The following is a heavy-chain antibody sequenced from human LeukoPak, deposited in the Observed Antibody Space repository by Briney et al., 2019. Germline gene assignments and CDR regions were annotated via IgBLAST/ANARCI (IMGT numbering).Heavy chain of an antibody. D-gene: IGHD3-3*01. Sequence: GGSLRLSCAASGFTFSSYSMNWVRQAPGKGLEWVSSISSSSSYIYYADSVKGRFTISRDNAKNSLYLQMNSMRAEDTAVYYCARDRWAFYDFWSGYYSDWGQGTLVTVSS. CDR3: ARDRWAFYDFWSGYYSD. CDR1: GFTFSSYS. V-gene: IGHV3-21*01. CDR2: ISSSSSYI. J-gene: IGHJ4*02.